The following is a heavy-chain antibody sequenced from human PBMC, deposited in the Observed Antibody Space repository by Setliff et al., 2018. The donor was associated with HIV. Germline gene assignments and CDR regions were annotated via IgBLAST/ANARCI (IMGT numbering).Heavy chain of an antibody. CDR1: GFTFDDYT. D-gene: IGHD7-27*01. V-gene: IGHV3-49*04. CDR3: ADIGAGDHY. J-gene: IGHJ4*02. Sequence: GGSLRLSCTASGFTFDDYTMSWVRQAPGKGLEWVGFIRGKVYGGTTEYAASVKGRFIISRDDSKYSVYLQMNSLKTEDTALYYCADIGAGDHYWGQGTLVTVSS. CDR2: IRGKVYGGTT.